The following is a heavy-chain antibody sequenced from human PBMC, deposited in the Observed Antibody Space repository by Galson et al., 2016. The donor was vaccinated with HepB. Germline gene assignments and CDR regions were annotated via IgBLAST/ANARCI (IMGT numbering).Heavy chain of an antibody. CDR2: MSYDGSTT. V-gene: IGHV3-30*18. CDR3: AKDFYTMVQGAMGYYGMDV. Sequence: SLRLSCASTFTDYGIHWVRQAPGKGLEWVAAMSYDGSTTEYADALKGRLTISRDSSKNTVSLQLKNLRSEDTGVYYCAKDFYTMVQGAMGYYGMDVWGKGTTVIVSS. CDR1: TFTDYG. J-gene: IGHJ6*04. D-gene: IGHD3-10*01.